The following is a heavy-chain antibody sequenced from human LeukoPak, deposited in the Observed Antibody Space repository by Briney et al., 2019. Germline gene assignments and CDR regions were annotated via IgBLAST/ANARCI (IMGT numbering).Heavy chain of an antibody. Sequence: SETLSLTGTVSGGAISSYYWSGIGQPAGKGLEGIGRIYPSGTTNSTPSLNSRLPMSVDTSKNQFSLKLRSVTAADTAVYYCARETSVVRGPRDFDYWGQGTLVTVST. J-gene: IGHJ4*02. V-gene: IGHV4-4*07. CDR1: GGAISSYY. D-gene: IGHD3-10*01. CDR2: IYPSGTT. CDR3: ARETSVVRGPRDFDY.